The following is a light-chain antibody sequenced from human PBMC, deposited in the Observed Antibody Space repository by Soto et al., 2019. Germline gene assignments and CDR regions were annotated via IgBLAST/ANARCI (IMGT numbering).Light chain of an antibody. J-gene: IGLJ1*01. Sequence: LTQPASVSGSPGQSITISCTGTSSGIRDYNYVSWYQQLPGNAPKLIMYEVSNRPSGISNRFSGSKSGNTASLTISGLQAEDEADYYCSSKSPDFFGTGTKVTVL. CDR3: SSKSPDF. V-gene: IGLV2-14*01. CDR2: EVS. CDR1: SSGIRDYNY.